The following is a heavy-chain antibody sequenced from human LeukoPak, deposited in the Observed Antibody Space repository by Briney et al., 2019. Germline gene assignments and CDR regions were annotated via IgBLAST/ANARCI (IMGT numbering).Heavy chain of an antibody. CDR1: VYTFTIYG. V-gene: IGHV1-18*01. D-gene: IGHD6-13*01. Sequence: ASVTVSCKSSVYTFTIYGISWVRHAPGQGLEWMGWISAYNGNINYAQKLQGRGTMTTDTSTSTAYMELRSLRSDDTAVYYCARDPQYSSSWYGINWFDPWGQGTLVTVSS. J-gene: IGHJ5*02. CDR2: ISAYNGNI. CDR3: ARDPQYSSSWYGINWFDP.